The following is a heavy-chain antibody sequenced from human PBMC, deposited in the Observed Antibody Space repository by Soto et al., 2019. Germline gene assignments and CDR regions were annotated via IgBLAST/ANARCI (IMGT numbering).Heavy chain of an antibody. CDR3: AKEEIGDEAYFDY. V-gene: IGHV3-23*01. Sequence: GGSLRLSCVASGFTFDSYAMNWVRQAPGKGLEWVSAISDSGGSTYYAGSVKGRFTISRDNSKNTLYLHVNSLRAEDTAVYYCAKEEIGDEAYFDYWGQGILVTVSS. CDR2: ISDSGGST. CDR1: GFTFDSYA. J-gene: IGHJ4*02.